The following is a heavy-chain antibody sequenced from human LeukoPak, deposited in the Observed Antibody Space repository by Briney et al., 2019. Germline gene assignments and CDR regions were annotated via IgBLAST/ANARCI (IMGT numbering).Heavy chain of an antibody. V-gene: IGHV3-30*03. D-gene: IGHD3-22*01. J-gene: IGHJ4*02. Sequence: GGSLRLSCAASGFTFSSYSMNWVRQAPGKGLEWVAVISYDGSNKYYADSVKGRFTISRDNSKNTLYLQMNSLRAEDTAVYYCARMIVVVITGFFDYWGQGTLVTVSS. CDR3: ARMIVVVITGFFDY. CDR1: GFTFSSYS. CDR2: ISYDGSNK.